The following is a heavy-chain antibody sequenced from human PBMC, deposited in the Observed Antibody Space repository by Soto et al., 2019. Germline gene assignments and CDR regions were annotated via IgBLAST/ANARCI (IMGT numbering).Heavy chain of an antibody. CDR2: IIPIFGTA. CDR1: GGTFSSYA. CDR3: AKATYYYDSSGYFYGMDV. V-gene: IGHV1-69*13. Sequence: GASVKVSCKASGGTFSSYAISWVRQAPGLGLEWMGGIIPIFGTANYAQKFQGRVTITADESTSTAYMELSSLRSEDTAVYYCAKATYYYDSSGYFYGMDVWGQGTTVTVSS. D-gene: IGHD3-22*01. J-gene: IGHJ6*02.